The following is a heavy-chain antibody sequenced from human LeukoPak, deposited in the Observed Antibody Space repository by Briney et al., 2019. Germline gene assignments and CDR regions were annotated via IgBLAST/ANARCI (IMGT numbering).Heavy chain of an antibody. J-gene: IGHJ4*02. CDR1: GGSISSGDYY. CDR2: IYYSGST. V-gene: IGHV4-30-4*08. Sequence: SETLSLTCTVSGGSISSGDYYWSWIRQPPGKGLEWIGYIYYSGSTYYNPSLKSRVTISVDTSRNQFSLKLSSVTAADTAVYYCARTSTYYDFWSGYRDFDYWGQGTLVTVSS. D-gene: IGHD3-3*01. CDR3: ARTSTYYDFWSGYRDFDY.